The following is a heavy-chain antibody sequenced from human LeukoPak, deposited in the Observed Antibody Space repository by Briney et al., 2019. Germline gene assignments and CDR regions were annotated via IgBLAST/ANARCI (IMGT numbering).Heavy chain of an antibody. CDR1: GFTFSSYW. V-gene: IGHV3-74*01. CDR2: INRDGSST. D-gene: IGHD3-10*01. CDR3: ARDPYGSGSYYGY. Sequence: GGSLRLSCAASGFTFSSYWMHWVRQAPGKGLVWVSRINRDGSSTSYADSVKGRFTISRDNAKNTLYLQMNSLRAEDTAVYYCARDPYGSGSYYGYWGQGTLVTVSS. J-gene: IGHJ4*02.